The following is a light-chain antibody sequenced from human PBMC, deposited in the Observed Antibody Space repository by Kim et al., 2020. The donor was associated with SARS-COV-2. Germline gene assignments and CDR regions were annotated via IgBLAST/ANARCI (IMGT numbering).Light chain of an antibody. J-gene: IGLJ1*01. Sequence: QSALTKPASVSGSPGQSITISCTGTSSDVGGYNYVSWYQQHPGKAPKLMIYDVSNRPSGVSNRFSGSKSGNTASLTISGLQAEDEADYYCSSYTGSTPYVFGTGTKVTVL. CDR2: DVS. CDR3: SSYTGSTPYV. CDR1: SSDVGGYNY. V-gene: IGLV2-14*03.